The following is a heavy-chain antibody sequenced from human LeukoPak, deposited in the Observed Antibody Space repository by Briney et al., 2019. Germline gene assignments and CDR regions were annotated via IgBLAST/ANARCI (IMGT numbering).Heavy chain of an antibody. D-gene: IGHD3-22*01. V-gene: IGHV3-23*01. CDR3: AKGPLIVVVVWVDY. Sequence: GGSLTLSFPASGYTFGSDDRICLRQARGKGLEWLSAISGCGVSTYYADSVKGRDSISRDNSKSTLYLRMNSLRAEDTAVYYCAKGPLIVVVVWVDYWGQGTLVTVSS. CDR1: GYTFGSDD. CDR2: ISGCGVST. J-gene: IGHJ4*02.